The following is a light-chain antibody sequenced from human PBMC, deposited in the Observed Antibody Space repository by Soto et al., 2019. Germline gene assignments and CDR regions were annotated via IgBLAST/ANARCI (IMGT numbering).Light chain of an antibody. CDR3: QQSNSSPFT. J-gene: IGKJ3*01. Sequence: IQMTQSPSSVSASVGDRVTITCRASQGISTWLAWYQQKPGKAPKPLIYKASNLQSGVPSRFIAGGSCADFTLTISTLQPEDFASDYCQQSNSSPFTVGPATKVDIK. V-gene: IGKV1-12*01. CDR2: KAS. CDR1: QGISTW.